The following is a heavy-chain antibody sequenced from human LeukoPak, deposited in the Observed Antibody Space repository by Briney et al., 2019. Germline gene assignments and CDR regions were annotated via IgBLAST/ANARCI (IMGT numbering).Heavy chain of an antibody. D-gene: IGHD3-16*01. V-gene: IGHV3-15*01. J-gene: IGHJ4*02. CDR3: ATEDGILGY. CDR2: IKSKTDGGTT. CDR1: GFTFTNAW. Sequence: GGSLRLSCAAPGFTFTNAWMTWVRQASAKGLEWVGRIKSKTDGGTTDYTAPVKGRFSISRDDAKNTLYLQMNSLKTEDTAVYYCATEDGILGYWGQGTLVTVSS.